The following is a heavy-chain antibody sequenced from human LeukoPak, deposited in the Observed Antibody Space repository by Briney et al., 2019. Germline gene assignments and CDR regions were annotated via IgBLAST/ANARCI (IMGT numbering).Heavy chain of an antibody. Sequence: PETLSLTRTVSVGSISSSSSYSGWVRQPPGKWLEWHGSIYLSGRPSYHPSLKSRVTISVATSKNQFSLKLSSVTAADTAVYYCARHPAPAGYDFWRYYYYGMDVWGQGTTVTVSS. CDR2: IYLSGRP. V-gene: IGHV4-39*01. J-gene: IGHJ6*02. CDR1: VGSISSSSSY. CDR3: ARHPAPAGYDFWRYYYYGMDV. D-gene: IGHD3-3*01.